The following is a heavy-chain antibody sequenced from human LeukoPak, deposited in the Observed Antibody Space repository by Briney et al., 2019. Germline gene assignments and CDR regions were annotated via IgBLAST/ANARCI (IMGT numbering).Heavy chain of an antibody. V-gene: IGHV3-48*02. CDR2: ITASGTAM. Sequence: GGSLRLSCAASGFTFSSYSMNWVRQAPGKGLEWVSHITASGTAMFYADSVKGRFTISRDNAKNSPYLQMNSLRDEDTAVYYCASSGSYRFDYWGQGTLVTVSS. D-gene: IGHD1-26*01. CDR1: GFTFSSYS. J-gene: IGHJ4*02. CDR3: ASSGSYRFDY.